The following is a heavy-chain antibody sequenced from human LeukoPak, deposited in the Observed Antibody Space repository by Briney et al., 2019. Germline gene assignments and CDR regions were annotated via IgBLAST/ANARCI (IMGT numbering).Heavy chain of an antibody. CDR3: ARGHDFWKYYFDY. CDR1: GGSINTGGRY. V-gene: IGHV4-61*02. J-gene: IGHJ4*02. Sequence: PSETLSLTCSVSGGSINTGGRYWSWIRQPAGKGLEWIGRIYTSGSTNYNPSLKSRVTISVDTSKNQFSLKLSSVTAADTAVYYCARGHDFWKYYFDYWGQGTLVTVSS. D-gene: IGHD3-3*01. CDR2: IYTSGST.